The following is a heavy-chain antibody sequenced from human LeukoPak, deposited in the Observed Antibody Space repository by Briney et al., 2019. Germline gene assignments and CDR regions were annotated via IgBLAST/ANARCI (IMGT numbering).Heavy chain of an antibody. J-gene: IGHJ4*02. CDR2: IYYSGST. V-gene: IGHV4-59*11. Sequence: KPSETLSLTCTVSGGSISSHYWSWIRQPPGKGLEWIGYIYYSGSTIYNPSLKSRVTISVDTSKNQFSLKLSSVTAADTAVYYCARVYGSGSTEIDYWGQGTLVTVSS. CDR1: GGSISSHY. D-gene: IGHD3-10*01. CDR3: ARVYGSGSTEIDY.